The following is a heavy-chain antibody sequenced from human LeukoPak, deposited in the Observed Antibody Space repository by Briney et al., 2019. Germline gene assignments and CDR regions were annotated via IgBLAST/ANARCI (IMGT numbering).Heavy chain of an antibody. CDR2: ISGGGGST. CDR3: AKGGKWDVTPFDY. J-gene: IGHJ4*01. V-gene: IGHV3-23*01. D-gene: IGHD1-26*01. CDR1: GFTFTSYS. Sequence: PGGSLRLSCAASGFTFTSYSMNWVRQAPGKGLEWVSTISGGGGSTYYADSVKGRFTISRDNSKNTLYLQVNSLRAEDTAVYYCAKGGKWDVTPFDYWGQELWSPPPQ.